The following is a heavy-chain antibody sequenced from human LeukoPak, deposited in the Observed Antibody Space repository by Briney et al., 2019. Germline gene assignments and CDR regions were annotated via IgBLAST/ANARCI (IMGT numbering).Heavy chain of an antibody. CDR3: ARSGRRVGASTPYYYYFYMDV. V-gene: IGHV3-23*01. CDR1: GFTFSSDA. CDR2: VSTSGGTT. Sequence: GGSLRLSCVASGFTFSSDALSWVRQAPGKGLEWVSSVSTSGGTTYSADSVKGRFTISRDNSKNTLYLQMNSLRAEDTAVFYCARSGRRVGASTPYYYYFYMDVWGKGTTVTVSS. D-gene: IGHD1-26*01. J-gene: IGHJ6*03.